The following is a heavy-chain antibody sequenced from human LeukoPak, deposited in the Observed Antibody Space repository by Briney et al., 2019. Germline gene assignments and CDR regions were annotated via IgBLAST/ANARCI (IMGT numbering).Heavy chain of an antibody. J-gene: IGHJ4*02. CDR2: IYPGDSDT. V-gene: IGHV5-51*01. Sequence: GESLKISCKGSGYSFTSYWIGWVRQMPGKGLEWMGIIYPGDSDTRYSPSFQGQVTISADKSISTAYLQWSSLKASDTAMYYCARGYCSGGSCYGFDYWGQGTLATVSS. D-gene: IGHD2-15*01. CDR3: ARGYCSGGSCYGFDY. CDR1: GYSFTSYW.